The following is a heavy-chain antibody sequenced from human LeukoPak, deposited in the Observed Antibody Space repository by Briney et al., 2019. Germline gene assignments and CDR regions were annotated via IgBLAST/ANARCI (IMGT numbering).Heavy chain of an antibody. V-gene: IGHV1-69*13. CDR1: GGTFSSYA. CDR2: IIPIVGTA. D-gene: IGHD6-13*01. J-gene: IGHJ6*02. Sequence: SVKVSCKDSGGTFSSYAISWVRQAPGQGLEWMGGIIPIVGTANYAQKFQGRVTITADESTSTAYMELSSLRSEDTAVYYCAREGIAAAAAEGEYYYGMDVWGQGTTVTVSS. CDR3: AREGIAAAAAEGEYYYGMDV.